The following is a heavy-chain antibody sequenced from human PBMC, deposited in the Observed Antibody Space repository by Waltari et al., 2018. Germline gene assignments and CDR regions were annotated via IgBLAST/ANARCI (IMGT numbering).Heavy chain of an antibody. V-gene: IGHV3-7*01. CDR1: GFTFSNSW. CDR3: ARDGRGVNSQFNLFDL. J-gene: IGHJ5*02. CDR2: VQNDGTEK. D-gene: IGHD2-8*01. Sequence: EVQLVESGGGLVQPGGSLRLSCAAYGFTFSNSWMNWLRQAPGKGLKWVANVQNDGTEKYYLDSVKGRFTISRDNAKSSLYLQMDSLRAEDTAIYYCARDGRGVNSQFNLFDLWGQGLQVTVSS.